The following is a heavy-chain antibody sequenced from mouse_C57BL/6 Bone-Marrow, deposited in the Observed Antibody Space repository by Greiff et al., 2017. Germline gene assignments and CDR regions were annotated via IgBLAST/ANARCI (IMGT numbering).Heavy chain of an antibody. V-gene: IGHV5-12*01. Sequence: EVMLVESGGGLVQPGGSLKLSCAASGFTFSDYYMYWVRQTPEQRLEWVAYISNGGGSTYYPDPVKGRFTISRDNAKNTLYLQMSRLKSEDTAMYYCARPGYYGFAYGGQGTLVTVSA. CDR1: GFTFSDYY. D-gene: IGHD1-2*01. CDR2: ISNGGGST. J-gene: IGHJ3*01. CDR3: ARPGYYGFAY.